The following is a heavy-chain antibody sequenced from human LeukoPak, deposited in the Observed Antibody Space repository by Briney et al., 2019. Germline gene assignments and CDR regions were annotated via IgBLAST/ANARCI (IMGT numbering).Heavy chain of an antibody. V-gene: IGHV3-73*01. CDR2: IRSKANSYAT. CDR1: GFTFSSYG. D-gene: IGHD1-1*01. Sequence: GSLRLSCAASGFTFSSYGMSWVRQAPGKGLEWVGRIRSKANSYATAYAASVKRRFTISRDDSKNTAYLQMNSLKTEDTAVYYCTRLEEDYWGQGTLVTVSS. J-gene: IGHJ4*02. CDR3: TRLEEDY.